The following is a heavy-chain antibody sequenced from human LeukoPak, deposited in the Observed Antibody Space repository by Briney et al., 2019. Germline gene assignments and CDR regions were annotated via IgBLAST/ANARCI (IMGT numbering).Heavy chain of an antibody. CDR1: GGSISSYY. CDR3: ARDKGYYFYMAV. J-gene: IGHJ6*03. CDR2: IYTSGIT. V-gene: IGHV4-4*07. Sequence: SETLSLTCTVSGGSISSYYWSWIRQPAGQGLEWIGRIYTSGITNYNPSLKSRVTMSVDTSKNQFSLKLSSVTAADTAVYYCARDKGYYFYMAVWGKGTPVTVSS.